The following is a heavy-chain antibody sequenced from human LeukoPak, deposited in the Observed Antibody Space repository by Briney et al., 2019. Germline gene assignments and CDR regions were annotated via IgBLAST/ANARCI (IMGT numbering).Heavy chain of an antibody. CDR1: GGSISSYY. V-gene: IGHV4-59*01. CDR3: SRGAGSFEY. CDR2: IYYSGNT. J-gene: IGHJ4*02. D-gene: IGHD1-26*01. Sequence: SETLSLTCTVSGGSISSYYWSWIRQPPGKGLEWIEYIYYSGNTNYNPSLKSRVTISVDTSKNQFSLKLSSVTAADTAVYYCSRGAGSFEYWGQGTLVTVSS.